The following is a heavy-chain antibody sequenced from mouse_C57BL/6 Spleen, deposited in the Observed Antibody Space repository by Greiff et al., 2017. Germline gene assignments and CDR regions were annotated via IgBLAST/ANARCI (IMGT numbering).Heavy chain of an antibody. CDR2: INPNNGGT. D-gene: IGHD2-4*01. CDR3: ARRGIYYEGCLAY. V-gene: IGHV1-26*01. Sequence: VQLQQSGPELVKPGASVKISCKASGYTFTDYYMNWVKQSHGKSLEWIGDINPNNGGTSYNQKFKGKATLTVDKSSSTAYMELRSLTSEDSAVYYCARRGIYYEGCLAYWGQGTLVTVSA. J-gene: IGHJ3*01. CDR1: GYTFTDYY.